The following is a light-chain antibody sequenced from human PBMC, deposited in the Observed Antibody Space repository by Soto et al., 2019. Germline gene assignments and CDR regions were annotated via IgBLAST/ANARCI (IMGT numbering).Light chain of an antibody. V-gene: IGKV2-28*01. CDR2: LGS. CDR3: MQARQAPPT. Sequence: DIVVTQSPVSLAVTPGEPAFISCRSSESLLRRDGYSSLDCYRQKSGQSPQLLIHLGSIRAAGVPDRFSGSGSGTDFTLKISRVEAEDVGVYFCMQARQAPPTFGGGTKVELK. J-gene: IGKJ4*01. CDR1: ESLLRRDGYSS.